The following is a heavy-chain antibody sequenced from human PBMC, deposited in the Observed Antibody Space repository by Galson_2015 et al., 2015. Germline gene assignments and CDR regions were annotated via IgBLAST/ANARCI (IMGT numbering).Heavy chain of an antibody. V-gene: IGHV3-11*01. CDR3: ARDRQLTTWPGIDY. CDR2: ISSSGNTI. Sequence: SLRLSCAASGFTFSDYYMSWIRQAPGKGLEWVSYISSSGNTIYYADSVKGRFTISRDNAKNSLYLQMNSLRAEGTAVYYCARDRQLTTWPGIDYWGQGTLVTVSS. D-gene: IGHD4-17*01. CDR1: GFTFSDYY. J-gene: IGHJ4*02.